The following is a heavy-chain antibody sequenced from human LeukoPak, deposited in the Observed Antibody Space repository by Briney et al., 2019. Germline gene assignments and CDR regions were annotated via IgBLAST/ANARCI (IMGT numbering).Heavy chain of an antibody. CDR3: AIAQTWDGLFAS. D-gene: IGHD4/OR15-4a*01. CDR1: GIAVSGNY. Sequence: PGGSLRLSCAASGIAVSGNYMSWVRQTPGKGLEWVSFISINTNTFYADSVRGRFTISRDTSKNTLLLQMNSLRDEDSAIYYCAIAQTWDGLFASWGQGTLVTVSS. CDR2: ISINTNT. J-gene: IGHJ5*02. V-gene: IGHV3-53*01.